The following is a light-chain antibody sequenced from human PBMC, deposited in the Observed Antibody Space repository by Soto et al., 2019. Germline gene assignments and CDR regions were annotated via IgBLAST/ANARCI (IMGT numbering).Light chain of an antibody. CDR2: KAS. CDR1: QSISAW. J-gene: IGKJ5*01. Sequence: DIQMTQSPSILSASVGERVTITCRASQSISAWLAWYQQKPGKAPKLLIYKASNVESGVPSRFSGSGSGTEFTLTISSLQPDDFATYYCQQYHSYPLTFGQGTRLEIK. V-gene: IGKV1-5*03. CDR3: QQYHSYPLT.